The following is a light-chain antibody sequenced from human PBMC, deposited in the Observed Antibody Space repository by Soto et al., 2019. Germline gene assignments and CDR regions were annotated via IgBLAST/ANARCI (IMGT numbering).Light chain of an antibody. J-gene: IGKJ1*01. Sequence: IQMTQSPSSLSASAGDRVTITCRASESSSNILKWYQQKPGKAPKLLIYAASTLQTGVPSRFSGSGSGTDFTLTISSLQPEDFATYYCQQSYINPAWTFGQGTKVDIK. CDR2: AAS. CDR1: ESSSNI. V-gene: IGKV1-39*01. CDR3: QQSYINPAWT.